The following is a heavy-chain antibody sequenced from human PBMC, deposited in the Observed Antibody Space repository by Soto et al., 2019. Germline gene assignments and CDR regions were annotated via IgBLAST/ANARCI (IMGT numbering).Heavy chain of an antibody. CDR3: AKEAGDH. V-gene: IGHV1-69*01. CDR2: IIPMFDIK. D-gene: IGHD3-10*01. CDR1: GGNFNTYA. Sequence: QLQLVQSGAEVKERGSSVKISCKTSGGNFNTYALTWVRQAPGQGLEWIGGIIPMFDIKNVAQRFQGRVTLNADDSMTTAYMEMPSLRSDDTAVYYCAKEAGDHWGQGTLVTVSS. J-gene: IGHJ4*02.